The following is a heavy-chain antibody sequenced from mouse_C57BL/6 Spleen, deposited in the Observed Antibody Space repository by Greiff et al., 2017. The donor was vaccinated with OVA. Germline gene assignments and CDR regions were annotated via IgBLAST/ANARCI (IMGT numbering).Heavy chain of an antibody. Sequence: EVHLVESGPGLVKPSQSLSLTCSVTGYSITSGYYWNWIRQFPGNTLEWMGYISYDGINNYNPSLKNRISITRDTSKNQFFLKLNSVTTEDTATYYCAREEDSGTGFAYWGQGTLVTVSA. D-gene: IGHD4-1*01. J-gene: IGHJ3*01. V-gene: IGHV3-6*01. CDR2: ISYDGIN. CDR1: GYSITSGYY. CDR3: AREEDSGTGFAY.